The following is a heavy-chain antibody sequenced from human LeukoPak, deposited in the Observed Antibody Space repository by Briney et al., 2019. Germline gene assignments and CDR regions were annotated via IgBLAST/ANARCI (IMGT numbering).Heavy chain of an antibody. V-gene: IGHV1-18*01. D-gene: IGHD3-3*01. CDR1: GYTFTNYG. Sequence: GASVKVSCKASGYTFTNYGISWVRQAPGQGLEWMGWINIYNGNTDYAQKLRGRVTMTTDTSTSTAYTELRSLRSDDTAVYYCARITYDFWSGYYMPDDPWGQGTLVTVSS. CDR3: ARITYDFWSGYYMPDDP. J-gene: IGHJ5*02. CDR2: INIYNGNT.